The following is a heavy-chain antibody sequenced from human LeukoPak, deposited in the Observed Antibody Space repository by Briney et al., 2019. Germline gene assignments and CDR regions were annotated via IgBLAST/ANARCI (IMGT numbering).Heavy chain of an antibody. D-gene: IGHD5-24*01. J-gene: IGHJ4*02. CDR2: IKTDGSFT. CDR1: GITLSNYW. CDR3: ARTDGGDLASDY. V-gene: IGHV3-74*01. Sequence: GGSLRLSCTASGITLSNYWMHWVRQAPGKGPVWVSGIKTDGSFTTYEDSVRGRFTISRDNAKNTLYLQMNSLRAEDTAVYYCARTDGGDLASDYWGQGTLVTVSS.